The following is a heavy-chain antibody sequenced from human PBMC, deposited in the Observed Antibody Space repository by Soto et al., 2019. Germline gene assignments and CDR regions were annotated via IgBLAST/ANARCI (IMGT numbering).Heavy chain of an antibody. J-gene: IGHJ3*02. CDR1: GYTFTGYY. V-gene: IGHV1-2*04. CDR3: ARGGGITMLDDAFDI. D-gene: IGHD3-10*02. Sequence: QVQLVQSGAEVKKPGASVKVSCKASGYTFTGYYMHWVRQAPGQGLEWMGWINPNSGGTNYAQKFQGWVTMTRDTSISTAYMELSRLRSDDTAVYYCARGGGITMLDDAFDIWGQGTMDTVSS. CDR2: INPNSGGT.